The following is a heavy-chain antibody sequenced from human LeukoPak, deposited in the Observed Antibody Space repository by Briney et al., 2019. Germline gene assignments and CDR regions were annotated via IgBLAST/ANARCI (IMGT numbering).Heavy chain of an antibody. CDR2: IYYSGST. V-gene: IGHV4-59*12. CDR1: GGSISSYY. Sequence: PSETLSLTCAVSGGSISSYYWSWIRQPPGKGLEWIGYIYYSGSTYYNPSLKSRVTISVDRSKNQFSLKLSSVTAADTAVYYCARVQYYYDSSGLLDYWGQGTLVTVSS. CDR3: ARVQYYYDSSGLLDY. D-gene: IGHD3-22*01. J-gene: IGHJ4*02.